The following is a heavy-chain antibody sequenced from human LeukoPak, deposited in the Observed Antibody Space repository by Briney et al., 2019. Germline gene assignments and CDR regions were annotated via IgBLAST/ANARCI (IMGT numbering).Heavy chain of an antibody. D-gene: IGHD6-13*01. CDR3: ASKGSSRWPYYYYYMDV. Sequence: PSQTLSLTCTVSGGSISSGDYYWSWIRQPPGKGVEWIGYIYYSGSTYYNPSLKSRVTISVDKSKNQFSLKLSSVTAADTAVYYCASKGSSRWPYYYYYMDVSGKGTTVTVSS. CDR1: GGSISSGDYY. J-gene: IGHJ6*03. CDR2: IYYSGST. V-gene: IGHV4-30-4*08.